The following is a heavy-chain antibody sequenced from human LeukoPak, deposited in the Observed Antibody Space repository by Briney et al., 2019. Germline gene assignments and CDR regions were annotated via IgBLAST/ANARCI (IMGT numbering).Heavy chain of an antibody. CDR2: ISAYNGNT. CDR1: GYTFTSYG. V-gene: IGHV1-18*01. J-gene: IGHJ5*02. Sequence: GASVEVSCKASGYTFTSYGISWVRQAPGQGLEWMGWISAYNGNTNYAQKLQGRVTMTTDTSTSTAYMELRSLRSDDTAVYYCARGGSYSSSRRSSRFDWFDPWGQGTLVTVSS. D-gene: IGHD6-13*01. CDR3: ARGGSYSSSRRSSRFDWFDP.